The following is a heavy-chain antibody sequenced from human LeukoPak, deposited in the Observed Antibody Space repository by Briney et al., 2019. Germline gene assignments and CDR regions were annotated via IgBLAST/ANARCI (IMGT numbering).Heavy chain of an antibody. CDR2: IYPGDSDT. V-gene: IGHV5-51*01. CDR1: GYSFTSYW. CDR3: ARQRRYYGSGSYPPDFDY. Sequence: GESLKISCKGSGYSFTSYWIGWVRQMPGKGLEWMGIIYPGDSDTRYSPSFQGQVTISADKSISTAYLQWSSLKASDTAMYYCARQRRYYGSGSYPPDFDYWGQGTLVTVSS. D-gene: IGHD3-10*01. J-gene: IGHJ4*02.